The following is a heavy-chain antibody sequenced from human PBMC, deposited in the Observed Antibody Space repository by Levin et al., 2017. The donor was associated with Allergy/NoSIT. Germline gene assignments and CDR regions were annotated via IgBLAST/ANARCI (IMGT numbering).Heavy chain of an antibody. CDR3: ARAALLVGNAFDS. V-gene: IGHV3-74*01. CDR1: GFTFSGYW. J-gene: IGHJ3*02. CDR2: IKSDGSNT. Sequence: GGSLRLSCAASGFTFSGYWMYWVRQAPGNGLVWVSHIKSDGSNTDYADSVKGRFTISRDITKNTLYLQMNSLRAEDTALYYCARAALLVGNAFDSWGQGTMVTVSS. D-gene: IGHD7-27*01.